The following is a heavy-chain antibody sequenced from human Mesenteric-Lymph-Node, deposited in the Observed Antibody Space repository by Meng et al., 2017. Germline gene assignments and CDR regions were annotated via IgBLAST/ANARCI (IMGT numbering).Heavy chain of an antibody. CDR1: GFTFSNYG. CDR3: ARDLYVSDTAMVTNS. V-gene: IGHV3-33*08. J-gene: IGHJ5*02. CDR2: IWYDGSNK. Sequence: GESLKISCAASGFTFSNYGMSWVRQAPGKGLEWVAVIWYDGSNKYYADSVKGRFTISRDNSKNTLYLQMNSLRAEDTAVYYCARDLYVSDTAMVTNSWGQGTLVTVSS. D-gene: IGHD5-18*01.